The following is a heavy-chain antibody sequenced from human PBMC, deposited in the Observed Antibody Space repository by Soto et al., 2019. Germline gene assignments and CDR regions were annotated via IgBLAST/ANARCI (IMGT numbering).Heavy chain of an antibody. J-gene: IGHJ4*02. CDR1: GFTFSSYA. CDR3: AKTSYDFWSRYDS. Sequence: PGGSLRLSCVASGFTFSSYAMSWVRQAPGKGLEWVSAISESGGATNYADSVKGRFTISRDNSKNTLYLQMTSLRADDTAVYYCAKTSYDFWSRYDSWGQGTLVTVSS. V-gene: IGHV3-23*01. D-gene: IGHD3-3*01. CDR2: ISESGGAT.